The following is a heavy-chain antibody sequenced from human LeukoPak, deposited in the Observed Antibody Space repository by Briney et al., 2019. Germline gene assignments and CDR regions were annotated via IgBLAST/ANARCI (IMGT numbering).Heavy chain of an antibody. V-gene: IGHV5-51*07. Sequence: PGESLKISCKGSGYSFSNYWIGWVHQMPGKGLEWMGIIYPGDSDTRYSPSFQGQVTISVDRSISTAYLQWSSLKASDTAMYYCARPSAAGSYYSGMDVWGKGTTVTVSS. J-gene: IGHJ6*04. CDR3: ARPSAAGSYYSGMDV. CDR1: GYSFSNYW. CDR2: IYPGDSDT. D-gene: IGHD6-13*01.